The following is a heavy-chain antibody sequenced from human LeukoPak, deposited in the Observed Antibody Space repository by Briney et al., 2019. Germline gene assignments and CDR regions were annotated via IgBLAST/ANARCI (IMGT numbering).Heavy chain of an antibody. D-gene: IGHD6-13*01. Sequence: GGSLRLSCAASGFTFSSYGMHWVRQAPGKGLEWVAFIRYDGSNKYYADSVKGRFTISRDNSKNTLYLQMNSLRAEDTAVYYCARANIAAAGTRYYYMDVWGKGTTVTVSS. J-gene: IGHJ6*03. V-gene: IGHV3-30*02. CDR2: IRYDGSNK. CDR3: ARANIAAAGTRYYYMDV. CDR1: GFTFSSYG.